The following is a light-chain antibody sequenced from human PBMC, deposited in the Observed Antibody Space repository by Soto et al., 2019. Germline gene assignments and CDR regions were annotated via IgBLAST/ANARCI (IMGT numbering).Light chain of an antibody. CDR3: AAWDDSLSGHVV. CDR1: SSNIGSNY. CDR2: RNN. V-gene: IGLV1-47*01. Sequence: QLVLTQPPSASGTPGQRVTISCSGSSSNIGSNYVYWYQQLPGTAHKLLIYRNNQRPSGVPDRFSGSKSGTSASLAISGLRSEDEADYYCAAWDDSLSGHVVFGGGTKLTVL. J-gene: IGLJ2*01.